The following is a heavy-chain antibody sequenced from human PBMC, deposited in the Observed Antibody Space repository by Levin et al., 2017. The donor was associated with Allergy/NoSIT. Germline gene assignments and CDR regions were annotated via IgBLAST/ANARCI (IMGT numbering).Heavy chain of an antibody. CDR3: VGAGAAAAH. CDR2: IKNRADGGTT. CDR1: GFTFSNAW. Sequence: PGGSLRLSCAASGFTFSNAWMSWVRQAPGRGLEWVGRIKNRADGGTTGYAAPVKGRFTISRDDSKNTLHLQMSSLKTEDTAGYYCVGAGAAAAHWGQGTLVTVSS. J-gene: IGHJ4*02. D-gene: IGHD6-13*01. V-gene: IGHV3-15*01.